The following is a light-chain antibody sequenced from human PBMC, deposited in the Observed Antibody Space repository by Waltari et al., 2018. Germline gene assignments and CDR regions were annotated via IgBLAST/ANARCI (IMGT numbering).Light chain of an antibody. V-gene: IGKV3-20*01. CDR1: QSISKY. J-gene: IGKJ1*01. CDR2: AAS. Sequence: VLTQSPGTLSLSPGETATLSCRASQSISKYLVWYQQRPGHAPRLLIYAASTRATGVPDRCSGSGYGTDFTLTISRLEPEDFAVYYCQNHERLPAAFGQGTKVEIK. CDR3: QNHERLPAA.